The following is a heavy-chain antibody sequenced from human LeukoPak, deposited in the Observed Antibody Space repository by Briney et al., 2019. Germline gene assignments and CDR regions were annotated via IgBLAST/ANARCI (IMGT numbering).Heavy chain of an antibody. D-gene: IGHD1-14*01. CDR1: GFTFSSYG. J-gene: IGHJ5*02. V-gene: IGHV3-30*02. Sequence: GGSLRLSCAASGFTFSSYGMHWVRQAPGKGLEWVAFIRYDGSNKYYADSVKGRFTISRDNSKNTLYLQMNSLRAEDTAVYYCAKNTTPPKAGFDPWGQGTLVTVSS. CDR3: AKNTTPPKAGFDP. CDR2: IRYDGSNK.